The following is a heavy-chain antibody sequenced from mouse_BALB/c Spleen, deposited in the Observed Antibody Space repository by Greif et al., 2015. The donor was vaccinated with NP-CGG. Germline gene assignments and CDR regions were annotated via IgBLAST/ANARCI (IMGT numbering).Heavy chain of an antibody. V-gene: IGHV5-12-2*01. Sequence: EVKLMESGGGLVQPGGSLKLSCAASGFTFSSYTMSWVRQTPEKRLEWVAYISNGGGSTYYPDTVKGRFTISRDNAKNTLYLQMSSLKSEDTAMYYCARTRDGGYFDYWGQGTTLTVSS. CDR3: ARTRDGGYFDY. CDR2: ISNGGGST. D-gene: IGHD3-1*01. CDR1: GFTFSSYT. J-gene: IGHJ2*01.